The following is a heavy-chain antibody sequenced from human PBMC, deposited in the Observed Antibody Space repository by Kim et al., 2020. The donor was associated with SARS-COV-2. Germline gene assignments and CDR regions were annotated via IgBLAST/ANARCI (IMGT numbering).Heavy chain of an antibody. CDR2: INHSGSI. CDR1: GGSFSDYH. V-gene: IGHV4-34*01. Sequence: SETLSLTCAVYGGSFSDYHWSWIRQPPGKGLEWIGEINHSGSINCNPSLKSRVTMSVDTSKNQFSLKLTSVTAADTASYYCARGRAGVVPAPILGIGPNYDYYILDVWGHGAPVTVSS. CDR3: ARGRAGVVPAPILGIGPNYDYYILDV. J-gene: IGHJ6*02. D-gene: IGHD2-2*01.